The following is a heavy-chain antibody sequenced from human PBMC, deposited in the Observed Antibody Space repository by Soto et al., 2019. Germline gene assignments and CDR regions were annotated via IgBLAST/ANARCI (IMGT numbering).Heavy chain of an antibody. J-gene: IGHJ4*01. D-gene: IGHD1-26*01. CDR2: IYYSGRT. CDR1: GGSISSGDYY. V-gene: IGHV4-30-4*01. CDR3: ANLIVFHSSYYPDY. Sequence: SETLSLTYTVSGGSISSGDYYWSWIRQPPGKGLEWIGYIYYSGRTYYNPSLKSRVTISVDTSKNQFSLKLSSVTAADTAVYYCANLIVFHSSYYPDYWGHGTLVTVSS.